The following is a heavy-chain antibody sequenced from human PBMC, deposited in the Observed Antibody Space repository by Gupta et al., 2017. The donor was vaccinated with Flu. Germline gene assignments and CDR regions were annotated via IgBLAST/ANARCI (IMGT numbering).Heavy chain of an antibody. CDR3: ARHFGYYDSSGHSYRGYFYSLDV. D-gene: IGHD3-22*01. J-gene: IGHJ6*02. Sequence: EWIGNINYSGNTHYNTDLKSRVSIFVDSTKNQFSLKVRSVTAADTAVYYCARHFGYYDSSGHSYRGYFYSLDVWGQGTTVTVSS. V-gene: IGHV4-39*01. CDR2: INYSGNT.